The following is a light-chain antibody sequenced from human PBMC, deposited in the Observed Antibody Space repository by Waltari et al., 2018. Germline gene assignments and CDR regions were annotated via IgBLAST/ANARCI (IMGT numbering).Light chain of an antibody. CDR1: QAIGTW. CDR3: QQFDTYPWT. Sequence: DIQLTQSPSTLSASVGDRVTITCRASQAIGTWLAWYQQKPGKAPKLLVYKASRLQSGVPSRFSGSGSGTEFTLTITSLQPEDFATFYCQQFDTYPWTFGQGTTVDIK. J-gene: IGKJ1*01. V-gene: IGKV1-5*03. CDR2: KAS.